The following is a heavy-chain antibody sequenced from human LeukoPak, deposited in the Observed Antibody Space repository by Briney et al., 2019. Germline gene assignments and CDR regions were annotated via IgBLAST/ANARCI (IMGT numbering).Heavy chain of an antibody. CDR2: IYTSGST. D-gene: IGHD3-22*01. CDR1: GGSISSGSYY. J-gene: IGHJ2*01. Sequence: SETLSLTCTVSGGSISSGSYYWSWIRQPAGNGLEWIGRIYTSGSTNYNPSLKSRVPISVDTSKNQFSLKLSSVTAADTAVYYCARDYYDSSGYYYAYWYFDLWGRGTLVTVSS. V-gene: IGHV4-61*02. CDR3: ARDYYDSSGYYYAYWYFDL.